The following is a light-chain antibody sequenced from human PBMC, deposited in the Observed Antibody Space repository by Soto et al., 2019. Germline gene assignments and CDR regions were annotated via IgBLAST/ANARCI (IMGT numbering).Light chain of an antibody. Sequence: EIVLTQSPGILSLSPGERATLSCRASQSVSSSSLAWYQQKPGQAPRLLIYGASSRATGIPDRFSGSGSGTDFALTISRLEPEDFAVYFCQQYGSSPPRTFGQGTK. CDR2: GAS. J-gene: IGKJ1*01. CDR3: QQYGSSPPRT. V-gene: IGKV3-20*01. CDR1: QSVSSSS.